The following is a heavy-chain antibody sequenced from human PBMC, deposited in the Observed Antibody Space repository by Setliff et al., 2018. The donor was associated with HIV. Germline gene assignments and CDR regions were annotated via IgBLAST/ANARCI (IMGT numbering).Heavy chain of an antibody. D-gene: IGHD2-15*01. V-gene: IGHV4-39*07. CDR3: ARSSRGYCSGGSCYGFDP. CDR1: GDSISTSSYY. Sequence: PSETLSLTCSVTGDSISTSSYYWAWIRQPPGKGLEWIGSIYHSGSTYYNPSLKSRVTISVDTSKNQLSLNVTSVTAADTAVYYCARSSRGYCSGGSCYGFDPWGQGNLVTVSS. J-gene: IGHJ5*02. CDR2: IYHSGST.